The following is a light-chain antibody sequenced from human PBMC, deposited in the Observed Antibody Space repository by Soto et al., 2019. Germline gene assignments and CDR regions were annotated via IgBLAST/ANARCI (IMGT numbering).Light chain of an antibody. CDR1: SGDVGAYNY. CDR3: SSYTTSSTF. CDR2: EVS. V-gene: IGLV2-14*01. Sequence: QSVLTQPASVSGSPGQSITISCTGISGDVGAYNYVSWYQQHPGKAPKLMIYEVSNRPSGVSNRFSGSKSGNTASLTISGLQAEDEADYFCSSYTTSSTFFGTGTKVTVL. J-gene: IGLJ1*01.